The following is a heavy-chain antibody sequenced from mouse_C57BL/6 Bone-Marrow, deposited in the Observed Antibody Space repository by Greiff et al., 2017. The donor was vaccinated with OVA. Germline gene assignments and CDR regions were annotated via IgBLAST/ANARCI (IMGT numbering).Heavy chain of an antibody. V-gene: IGHV3-6*01. J-gene: IGHJ3*01. CDR1: GYSITSGYY. CDR3: ARAAQVPFAY. D-gene: IGHD3-2*02. CDR2: ISYDGST. Sequence: EESGPGLVKPSQSLSLTCSVTGYSITSGYYWNWIRQFPGNKLEWMGYISYDGSTNYNPSLKNRISITRDTSKNQFFLKLNSVTTEDTATYYCARAAQVPFAYWGQGTLVTVSA.